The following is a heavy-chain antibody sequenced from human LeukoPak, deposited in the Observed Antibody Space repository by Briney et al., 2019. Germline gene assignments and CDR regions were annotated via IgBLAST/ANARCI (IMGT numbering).Heavy chain of an antibody. Sequence: SETLSLTCTVSGGSISSSSYYWGWFRQPLGKGLEWIGSIYYSGSTYYNPSLKSRVTISVDTSKNQFSLKLSSVTAADTAVYYCARGYSYAYTDYWGQGTRVTVSS. CDR3: ARGYSYAYTDY. V-gene: IGHV4-39*07. CDR1: GGSISSSSYY. D-gene: IGHD5-18*01. J-gene: IGHJ4*02. CDR2: IYYSGST.